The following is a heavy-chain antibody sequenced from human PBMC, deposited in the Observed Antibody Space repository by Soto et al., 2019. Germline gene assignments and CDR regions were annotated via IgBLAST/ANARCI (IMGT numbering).Heavy chain of an antibody. CDR1: GFTFSSYG. CDR2: ISYDGSNK. D-gene: IGHD6-13*01. Sequence: GGSLRLSCAASGFTFSSYGMHWVRQAPGKGLEWVAVISYDGSNKYYADSVKGRFTISRDNSKNTLYLQMNSLRAEDTAVYYCAKGYSSSWSVFDYWGQGTLVTVSS. CDR3: AKGYSSSWSVFDY. J-gene: IGHJ4*02. V-gene: IGHV3-30*18.